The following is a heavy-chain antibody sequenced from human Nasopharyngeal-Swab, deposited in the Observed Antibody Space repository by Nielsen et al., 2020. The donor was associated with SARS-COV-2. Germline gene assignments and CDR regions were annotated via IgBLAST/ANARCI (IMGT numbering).Heavy chain of an antibody. Sequence: SATLSLTCTVSGDSIAYSTFYWGWLRQPPGKGLEWIGNIYYNGNTYQNPSLKSRLTISVDKSRNQFSLQLSSVTAADTAVYYCVRSSSWYYFDYWAQGTQVTVSS. CDR2: IYYNGNT. D-gene: IGHD6-13*01. V-gene: IGHV4-39*01. J-gene: IGHJ4*02. CDR1: GDSIAYSTFY. CDR3: VRSSSWYYFDY.